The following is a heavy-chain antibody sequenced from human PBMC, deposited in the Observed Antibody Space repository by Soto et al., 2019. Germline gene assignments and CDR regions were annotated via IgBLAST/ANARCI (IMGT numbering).Heavy chain of an antibody. CDR1: GGSFSGYY. Sequence: SETLSLTCAVYGGSFSGYYWSWIRQPPGKGLEWIGEINHSGSTNYNPSLKSRVTISVDTSKNQFSLKLSSVTAADTAVYYCARFVGRGSWGNYYYYYGMDVWGQGTTVTVSS. D-gene: IGHD2-21*01. V-gene: IGHV4-34*01. J-gene: IGHJ6*02. CDR2: INHSGST. CDR3: ARFVGRGSWGNYYYYYGMDV.